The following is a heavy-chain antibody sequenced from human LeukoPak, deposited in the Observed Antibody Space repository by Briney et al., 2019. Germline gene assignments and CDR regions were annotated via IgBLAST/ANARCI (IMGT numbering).Heavy chain of an antibody. D-gene: IGHD3-10*01. J-gene: IGHJ3*02. CDR3: ARASFLVSGAFDI. V-gene: IGHV3-7*01. Sequence: GSLRLSCAASGFTFSSDWMSWVRQAPGKGLEWVANIKQDGREKYYVDSVKGRFTISRDNAKNSLYLQMNSLRSEATAVYYCARASFLVSGAFDIWGQGTMVTVSS. CDR1: GFTFSSDW. CDR2: IKQDGREK.